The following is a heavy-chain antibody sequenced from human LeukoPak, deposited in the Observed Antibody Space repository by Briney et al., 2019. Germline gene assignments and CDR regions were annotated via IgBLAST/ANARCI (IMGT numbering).Heavy chain of an antibody. CDR2: IKSDGSAT. V-gene: IGHV3-74*03. CDR1: GFTFSTYW. Sequence: GGSLRLSCAASGFTFSTYWMHWVRQAPGKGLVWVSRIKSDGSATTYADFVRGRFTVSRDNAKNTLYLQMSSLRDEDTAMYFCAGAGGRGSIGGDCWGQGTLVTVSS. D-gene: IGHD3-10*01. CDR3: AGAGGRGSIGGDC. J-gene: IGHJ4*02.